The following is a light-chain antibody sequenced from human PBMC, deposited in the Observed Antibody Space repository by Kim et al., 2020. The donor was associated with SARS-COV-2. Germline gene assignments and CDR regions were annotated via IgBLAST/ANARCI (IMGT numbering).Light chain of an antibody. CDR1: KNGRGTY. V-gene: IGKV3-20*01. Sequence: GERATVTCRTSKNGRGTYVEWYKQKPGQTTRLRISAASRRATGIPDRLSGSGAGTDFTLTITRLEHEDYEVYHCQQYAVSPASFGQGKKLEI. J-gene: IGKJ2*03. CDR2: AAS. CDR3: QQYAVSPAS.